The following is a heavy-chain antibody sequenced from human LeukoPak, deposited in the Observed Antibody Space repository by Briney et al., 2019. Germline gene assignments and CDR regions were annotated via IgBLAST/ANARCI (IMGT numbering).Heavy chain of an antibody. CDR1: GGTFSSYA. CDR3: ARVLPRGYSYGEIDY. V-gene: IGHV1-69*13. Sequence: ASVKVSCKASGGTFSSYAISWVRQAPGQGLEWMGGIIPIFGTANYAQKFQGRVTITADESTSTAYMELSSLRSEDTAVYYCARVLPRGYSYGEIDYWGQGTLVTVS. J-gene: IGHJ4*02. CDR2: IIPIFGTA. D-gene: IGHD5-18*01.